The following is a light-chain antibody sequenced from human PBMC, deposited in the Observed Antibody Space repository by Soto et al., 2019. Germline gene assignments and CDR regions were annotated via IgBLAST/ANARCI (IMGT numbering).Light chain of an antibody. CDR1: QSVSSSY. Sequence: IVLTQSPGTLSLSPWERATLSCRASQSVSSSYLAWYQQKPGQAPRLLIYGASSRATGIPDRFSGSGSGTDLTLTISSLQPEDVAAYYCQKYNSAPLTFGGGTKVDIK. J-gene: IGKJ4*01. V-gene: IGKV3-20*01. CDR3: QKYNSAPLT. CDR2: GAS.